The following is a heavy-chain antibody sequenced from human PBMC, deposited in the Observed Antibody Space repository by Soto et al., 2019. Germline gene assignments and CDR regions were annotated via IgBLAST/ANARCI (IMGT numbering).Heavy chain of an antibody. J-gene: IGHJ4*02. CDR2: TYYSGST. Sequence: PSETLSLTCTVSGGSISSYYWSWIRQPPGKGLEWIGYTYYSGSTNYNPSLKSRVTISVDTSKNQFSLKLSSVTAADTAVYYCARLGYCSSTSCYREYYFDYWGQGTLVTV. V-gene: IGHV4-59*01. D-gene: IGHD2-2*02. CDR3: ARLGYCSSTSCYREYYFDY. CDR1: GGSISSYY.